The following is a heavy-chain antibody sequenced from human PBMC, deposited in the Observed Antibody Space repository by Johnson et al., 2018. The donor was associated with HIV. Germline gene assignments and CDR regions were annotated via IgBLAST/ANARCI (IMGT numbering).Heavy chain of an antibody. D-gene: IGHD1-26*01. CDR3: ARVRVGAFDI. V-gene: IGHV3-66*02. CDR1: GFTVTSDY. J-gene: IGHJ3*02. CDR2: IYSGGST. Sequence: EVQLIESGGGLVQPGGSLRLSCAASGFTVTSDYMSWVRQAPGKGLEWVSIIYSGGSTYYADSVKGRFTISRDNSKNTLHLKMSSLRPEDTAVYYCARVRVGAFDIWGQGTMVTVSS.